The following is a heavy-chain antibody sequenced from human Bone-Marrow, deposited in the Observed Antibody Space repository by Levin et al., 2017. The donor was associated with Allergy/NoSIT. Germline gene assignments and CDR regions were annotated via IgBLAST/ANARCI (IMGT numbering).Heavy chain of an antibody. CDR1: GGSISSSSYY. CDR2: IYYSGST. J-gene: IGHJ4*02. Sequence: PSETLSLTCIVSGGSISSSSYYWGWIRQPPGKGLEWIGSIYYSGSTYYNPSLKSRVTISVDTSKNQFSLKLSSVTAADTAVYYCARGGHYGGVDYWGQGTLVTVSS. CDR3: ARGGHYGGVDY. D-gene: IGHD3-10*01. V-gene: IGHV4-39*01.